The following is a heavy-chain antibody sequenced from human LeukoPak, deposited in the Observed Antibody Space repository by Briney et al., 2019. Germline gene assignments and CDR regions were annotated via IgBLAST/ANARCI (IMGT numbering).Heavy chain of an antibody. Sequence: ASVKVSCKASGYTFTGYYVHWVRQAPGQGLEWMGWINRNSGGTNYAQKFQGRVTMTRDTSISTAYMELSRLRSDDTAVYYCARDVWGVGAPRLDYWGQRTLVTVSS. V-gene: IGHV1-2*02. D-gene: IGHD3-16*01. CDR1: GYTFTGYY. CDR2: INRNSGGT. J-gene: IGHJ4*02. CDR3: ARDVWGVGAPRLDY.